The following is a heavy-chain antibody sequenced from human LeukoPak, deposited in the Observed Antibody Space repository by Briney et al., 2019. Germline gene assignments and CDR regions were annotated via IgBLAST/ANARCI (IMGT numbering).Heavy chain of an antibody. CDR3: ATGSGIAAGYYYYGMDV. CDR1: GYTLTELS. D-gene: IGHD6-25*01. CDR2: FDPEDGET. Sequence: WASVKVSCKVSGYTLTELSMHWMRRAPGKGLEWMGGFDPEDGETIYAQKFQGRVTMTEDTSTDTAYMELSSLRSEDTAVYYCATGSGIAAGYYYYGMDVWGKGTTVTVSS. J-gene: IGHJ6*04. V-gene: IGHV1-24*01.